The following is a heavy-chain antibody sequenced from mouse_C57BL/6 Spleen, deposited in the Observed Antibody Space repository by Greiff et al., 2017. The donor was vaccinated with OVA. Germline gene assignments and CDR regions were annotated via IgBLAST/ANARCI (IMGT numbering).Heavy chain of an antibody. J-gene: IGHJ3*01. V-gene: IGHV1-52*01. CDR2: IDPSDSET. D-gene: IGHD2-4*01. Sequence: VQLQQPGAELVRPGSSVKLSCKASGYTFTSYWMHWVKQRPIQGLEWIGNIDPSDSETHYTQKFKDKATLTVDKSSSTAYMQLSSLTSEDSAVYYCARSGDYDAAWFAYWGQGTLVTVSA. CDR3: ARSGDYDAAWFAY. CDR1: GYTFTSYW.